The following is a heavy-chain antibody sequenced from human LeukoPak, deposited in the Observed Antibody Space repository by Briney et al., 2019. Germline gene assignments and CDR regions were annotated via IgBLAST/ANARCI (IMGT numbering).Heavy chain of an antibody. CDR1: GFTFDDYA. Sequence: GGSLKLSCAASGFTFDDYAMHWVRQAPGKGLEWVSGISWNSGSIAYADSVKGRFTISRDNTKNSLYLQMSSLRAEDTALYYCAKGYYNSGSYYTPPDYWGRGTLVTVSS. CDR3: AKGYYNSGSYYTPPDY. CDR2: ISWNSGSI. V-gene: IGHV3-9*01. J-gene: IGHJ4*02. D-gene: IGHD3-10*01.